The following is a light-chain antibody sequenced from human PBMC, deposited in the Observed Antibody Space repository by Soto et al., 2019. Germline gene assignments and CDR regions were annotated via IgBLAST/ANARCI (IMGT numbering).Light chain of an antibody. CDR2: DAT. J-gene: IGKJ1*01. CDR1: HNIERW. CDR3: QQFAKSST. V-gene: IGKV1-5*01. Sequence: IQMTQSPSTLSASVGDRVTITCRASHNIERWMASYQQKRGRAPSLLIFDATTLHSGVPSRFSGGGSGTEFTLTINGLQPDDFATYYCQQFAKSSTFGQGTTVEIK.